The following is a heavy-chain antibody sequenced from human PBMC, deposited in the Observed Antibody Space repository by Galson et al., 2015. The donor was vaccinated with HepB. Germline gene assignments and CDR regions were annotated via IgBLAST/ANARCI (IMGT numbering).Heavy chain of an antibody. Sequence: SVKVSCKASGYTFTYRCLHWVRQAPGQALEWMGWITPFNGNTNYAQKFQDRVTITRDRSMSTAYMELSSLRSEDTAMYYCAILYGSGSYSYFQHWGQGTLVTVSS. J-gene: IGHJ1*01. D-gene: IGHD3-10*01. V-gene: IGHV1-45*02. CDR2: ITPFNGNT. CDR1: GYTFTYRC. CDR3: AILYGSGSYSYFQH.